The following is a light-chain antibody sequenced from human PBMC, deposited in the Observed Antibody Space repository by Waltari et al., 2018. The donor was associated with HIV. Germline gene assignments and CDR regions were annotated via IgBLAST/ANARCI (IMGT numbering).Light chain of an antibody. V-gene: IGLV2-14*03. J-gene: IGLJ1*01. CDR1: SSAVGGYNY. CDR2: GVS. CDR3: SSYTSSSTLRV. Sequence: QSALTQPASVSGSPGQSITIPCTGTSSAVGGYNYVSWYQQNPGKAPKLMIYGVSNRPSGVSSRFSGSKSGNTASLTISGLHAEDEADYDCSSYTSSSTLRVFGTGTKVTVL.